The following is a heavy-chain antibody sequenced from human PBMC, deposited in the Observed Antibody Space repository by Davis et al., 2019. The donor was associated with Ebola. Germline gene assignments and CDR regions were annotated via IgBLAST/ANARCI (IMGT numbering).Heavy chain of an antibody. Sequence: SETLSLTCAVYGGSFSGYYWSWIRQPPGKGLEWIGEIDHSGSTNYNPSLKSRVAISVDTSKNQFSLKLNSVNAADTAVYYCARDYIVFDYWGQGTLVTVSS. V-gene: IGHV4-34*01. D-gene: IGHD5-12*01. CDR3: ARDYIVFDY. CDR2: IDHSGST. CDR1: GGSFSGYY. J-gene: IGHJ4*02.